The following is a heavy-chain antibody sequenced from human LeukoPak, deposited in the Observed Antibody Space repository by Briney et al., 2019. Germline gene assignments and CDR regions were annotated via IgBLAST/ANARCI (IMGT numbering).Heavy chain of an antibody. CDR3: ARVDSSGCVDY. CDR1: GFTFSSYA. J-gene: IGHJ4*02. CDR2: ISYDGSNK. D-gene: IGHD6-19*01. V-gene: IGHV3-30*04. Sequence: GRSLRLSCAASGFTFSSYAMHWVRQAPGKGLEWVAVISYDGSNKYYADSVKGRFTISRDNSKNTLYLQMNSLRAEDTAVYYCARVDSSGCVDYWGQGTLVTVSS.